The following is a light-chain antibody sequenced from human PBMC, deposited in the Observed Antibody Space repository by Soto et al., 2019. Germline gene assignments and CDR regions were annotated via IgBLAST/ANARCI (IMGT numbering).Light chain of an antibody. CDR2: DST. V-gene: IGKV3-20*01. CDR3: EQLHSYPMT. J-gene: IGKJ5*01. Sequence: EIVLTQSPGTLSLSPGERSTLACSASQSVSNNYLAWYQQIPGQPPRLLIYDSTNRAAGIPARFSGSRSGTDFTLTISSLRPEDFATYYCEQLHSYPMTFGQGTRREI. CDR1: QSVSNNY.